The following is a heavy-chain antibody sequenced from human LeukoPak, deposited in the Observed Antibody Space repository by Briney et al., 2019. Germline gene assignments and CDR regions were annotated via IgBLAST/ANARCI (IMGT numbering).Heavy chain of an antibody. D-gene: IGHD5-18*01. Sequence: PGGSLRLSCAASGFRFDSYAMNWVRQAPGGGLEWVSGISGTAGRAYYADSVKGRFTISRANSKSALYLQMNSLRSDDTAIYFCAKGGFDTAMVTSWYFDVWGRGTPVTVSS. V-gene: IGHV3-23*01. J-gene: IGHJ2*01. CDR2: ISGTAGRA. CDR1: GFRFDSYA. CDR3: AKGGFDTAMVTSWYFDV.